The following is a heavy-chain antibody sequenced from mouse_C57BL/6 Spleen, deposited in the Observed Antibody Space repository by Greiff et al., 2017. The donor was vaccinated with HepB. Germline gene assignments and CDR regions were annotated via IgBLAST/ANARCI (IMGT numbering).Heavy chain of an antibody. CDR2: INPNNGGT. V-gene: IGHV1-26*01. Sequence: EVQLQQSGPELVKPGASVKISCKASGYTFTDYYMNWVKQSHGKSLEWIGDINPNNGGTSYNQKFKGKATLTVDKSSSTAYMELRSLTSEDSAVYYCARLVANYYGSSYWYFDVWGTGTTVTVSS. D-gene: IGHD1-1*01. J-gene: IGHJ1*03. CDR1: GYTFTDYY. CDR3: ARLVANYYGSSYWYFDV.